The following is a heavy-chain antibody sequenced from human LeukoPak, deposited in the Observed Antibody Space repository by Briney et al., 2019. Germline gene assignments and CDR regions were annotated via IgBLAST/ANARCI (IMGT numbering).Heavy chain of an antibody. CDR3: ARGRWNTGMVSPYYFDY. CDR1: GGSISSYY. V-gene: IGHV4-4*07. CDR2: THTSGST. D-gene: IGHD5-18*01. Sequence: SQTLSLTCTVSGGSISSYYWSWIRQPPGKGLEWIWRTHTSGSTNYNPSLKSRLTMSVDTSKSQFSLKLSSVTAADTAVYYCARGRWNTGMVSPYYFDYWGQGTLVTVSS. J-gene: IGHJ4*02.